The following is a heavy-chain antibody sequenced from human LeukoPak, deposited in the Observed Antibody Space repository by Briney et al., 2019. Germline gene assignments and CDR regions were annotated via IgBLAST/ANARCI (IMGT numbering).Heavy chain of an antibody. J-gene: IGHJ4*02. Sequence: PSETLSLTCIVSGGSISNYWWSWIRQAAGKGLEWIGRIYPSGTTYYNPSLRSRVTLSVDTSKNQFSLKLSSLTPADTAVYYCAREAGGYEDYWGQGTLVTVSS. D-gene: IGHD5-12*01. V-gene: IGHV4-4*07. CDR3: AREAGGYEDY. CDR2: IYPSGTT. CDR1: GGSISNYW.